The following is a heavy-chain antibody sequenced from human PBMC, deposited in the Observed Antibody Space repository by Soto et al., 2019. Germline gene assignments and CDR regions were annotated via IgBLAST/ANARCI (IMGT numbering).Heavy chain of an antibody. CDR1: VFTFTIYA. J-gene: IGHJ4*02. CDR3: AKARGAMVRGAAFYFDY. D-gene: IGHD3-10*01. Sequence: GGSLRLSCPASVFTFTIYAMSWFRQAPGKGLEWVSAITGSGGSTYYADSVKGRFTISRDNSKNTLYLQMNSLRAEDTAVYYCAKARGAMVRGAAFYFDYWGQGTLVTVSS. CDR2: ITGSGGST. V-gene: IGHV3-23*01.